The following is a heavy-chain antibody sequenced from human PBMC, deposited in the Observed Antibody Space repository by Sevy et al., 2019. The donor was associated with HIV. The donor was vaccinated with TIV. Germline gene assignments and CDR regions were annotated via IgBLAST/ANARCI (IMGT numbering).Heavy chain of an antibody. V-gene: IGHV3-30*18. Sequence: GGSLRLSCAASGFTFSSYGMHWVRQAPGKGLEWVAVISYDGSNKYYADSVKGRFTISRDNSKNTLYLQMSSLRAEDTAVYYCAKVNQGYGDYPNFDYWGQGTLVTVSS. CDR1: GFTFSSYG. CDR2: ISYDGSNK. CDR3: AKVNQGYGDYPNFDY. J-gene: IGHJ4*02. D-gene: IGHD4-17*01.